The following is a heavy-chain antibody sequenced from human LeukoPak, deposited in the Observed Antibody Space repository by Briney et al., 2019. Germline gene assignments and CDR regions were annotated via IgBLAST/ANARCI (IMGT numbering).Heavy chain of an antibody. V-gene: IGHV3-23*01. Sequence: GGSLRLSCAASGFSFSSYAMSWVRQAPGKGLEWVSAISCSGGSTYYADSVKGRFTISRDNSKNTLYLQMNSLRAEDTAVYYCARAASFSNTGAFDIWGQGTMVTVSS. CDR1: GFSFSSYA. J-gene: IGHJ3*02. CDR3: ARAASFSNTGAFDI. D-gene: IGHD4-11*01. CDR2: ISCSGGST.